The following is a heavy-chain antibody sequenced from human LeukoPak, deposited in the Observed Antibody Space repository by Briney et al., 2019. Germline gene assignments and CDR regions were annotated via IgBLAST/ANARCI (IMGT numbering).Heavy chain of an antibody. CDR1: GFTFRNYW. Sequence: GGSLGLSCAASGFTFRNYWMHWARQVPGKGLVWVSRINPDGTSPHYADSVKGRFTVSRDNARNILYLQMNSLRVEDTAIYYCVRGTNDWTGIDYWGQGILVTVSS. V-gene: IGHV3-74*01. CDR3: VRGTNDWTGIDY. J-gene: IGHJ4*02. D-gene: IGHD2-8*01. CDR2: INPDGTSP.